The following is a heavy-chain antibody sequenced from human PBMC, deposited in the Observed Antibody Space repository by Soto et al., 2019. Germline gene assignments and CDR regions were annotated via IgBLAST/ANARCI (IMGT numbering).Heavy chain of an antibody. D-gene: IGHD3-10*01. J-gene: IGHJ6*02. CDR3: ARHETMVRRIIAVMDV. Sequence: GESLKNSCKGSGYSFTSYWIIWVRQMPGKGLEWVGRIDPSDSYIKYSPSFQGHVTISGDKSISTAYLQWSSLKASDTAMYYCARHETMVRRIIAVMDVWGQVTTVIGSS. CDR1: GYSFTSYW. CDR2: IDPSDSYI. V-gene: IGHV5-10-1*01.